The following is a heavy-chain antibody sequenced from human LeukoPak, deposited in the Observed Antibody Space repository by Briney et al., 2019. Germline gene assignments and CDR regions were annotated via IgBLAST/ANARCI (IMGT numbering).Heavy chain of an antibody. J-gene: IGHJ4*02. V-gene: IGHV3-23*01. D-gene: IGHD6-19*01. Sequence: GGSLRLSCAASGFTFSSYAMSWVRQAPGKGLEWVSSISGSGGSTYYADSVKGRFTISRDNSKNTLYLQMNSLRAEDTAVYYCAKDDHGGSGWRDYFDYWGQGPLVTVSS. CDR3: AKDDHGGSGWRDYFDY. CDR1: GFTFSSYA. CDR2: ISGSGGST.